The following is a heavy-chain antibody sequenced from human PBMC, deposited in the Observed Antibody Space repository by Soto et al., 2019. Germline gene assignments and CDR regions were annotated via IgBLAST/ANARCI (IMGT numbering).Heavy chain of an antibody. V-gene: IGHV3-23*01. CDR3: ANLIAVAGQGLDY. CDR1: GFTFSSYA. J-gene: IGHJ4*02. D-gene: IGHD6-19*01. CDR2: ISGSGGST. Sequence: EVQLLESGGGLVQPGGSLRLSCAASGFTFSSYAMSWVRQAPGKGLEWVSAISGSGGSTYYADSVKGRFTISRDNSKNTLYLQMNSLRAEDTAVYYCANLIAVAGQGLDYWGQGTLFTVSS.